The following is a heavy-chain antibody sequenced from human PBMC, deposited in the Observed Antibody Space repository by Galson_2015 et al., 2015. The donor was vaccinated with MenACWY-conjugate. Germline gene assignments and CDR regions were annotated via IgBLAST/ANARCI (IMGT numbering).Heavy chain of an antibody. D-gene: IGHD5-12*01. CDR3: ARWLPGTFDAFDM. CDR1: GYTFTSYG. V-gene: IGHV1-18*01. J-gene: IGHJ3*02. CDR2: ISAYNGNT. Sequence: SVKVSCKASGYTFTSYGITWVRQAPGQGLEWMGWISAYNGNTNYAQKLQGRVTMTTDTSTSTAYMELRSLRSDDTAVYYCARWLPGTFDAFDMWGHGTMVTVSS.